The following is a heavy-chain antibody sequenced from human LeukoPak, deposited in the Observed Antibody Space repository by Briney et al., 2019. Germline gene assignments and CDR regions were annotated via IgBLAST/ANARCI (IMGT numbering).Heavy chain of an antibody. CDR3: ARGRSGYPAMFDY. CDR2: VYYSGST. V-gene: IGHV4-59*01. J-gene: IGHJ4*02. D-gene: IGHD3-22*01. Sequence: PSETLSLTCTVPGGSISSYYWSWIRQPPGKGLEWIGYVYYSGSTNYNPSLQSRVTISVDTSKNQFSLNLSSVTAADTAVYYCARGRSGYPAMFDYWGQGTLVTVSS. CDR1: GGSISSYY.